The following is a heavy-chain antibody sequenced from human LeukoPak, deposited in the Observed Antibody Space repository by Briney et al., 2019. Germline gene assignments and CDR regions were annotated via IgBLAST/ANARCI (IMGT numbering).Heavy chain of an antibody. CDR1: GFTVSSNY. CDR3: ARLLDSGDYSLSVLRY. J-gene: IGHJ4*02. V-gene: IGHV3-48*01. Sequence: HTGGPLRLSCAASGFTVSSNYMNWVRQAPGKGLEWVSYISSSSSTIYYADSVKGRFTISRDNSKNTLYLQMNSLRAEDTAVYYCARLLDSGDYSLSVLRYWGQGTLVTVSS. CDR2: ISSSSSTI. D-gene: IGHD3-22*01.